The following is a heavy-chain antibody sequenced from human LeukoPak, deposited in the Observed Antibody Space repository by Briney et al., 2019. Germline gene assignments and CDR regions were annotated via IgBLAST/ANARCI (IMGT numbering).Heavy chain of an antibody. CDR3: ARGESYSSSWYNWFDP. CDR1: GYTFTGYY. J-gene: IGHJ5*02. D-gene: IGHD6-13*01. Sequence: ASVKVSCKASGYTFTGYYMHWVRQAPGQGLEWMGRINPNSGGTNYAQKFQGRVTMTRVTSISTAYMELSRLRSDDTAVYYCARGESYSSSWYNWFDPWGQGTLVTVSS. CDR2: INPNSGGT. V-gene: IGHV1-2*06.